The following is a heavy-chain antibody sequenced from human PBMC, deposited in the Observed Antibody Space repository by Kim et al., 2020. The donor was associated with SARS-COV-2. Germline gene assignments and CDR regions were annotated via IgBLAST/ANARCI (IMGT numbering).Heavy chain of an antibody. CDR2: INADESRA. V-gene: IGHV3-74*03. D-gene: IGHD4-4*01. CDR3: ARQKGSSNSFNS. Sequence: VGSLRLSCAASGFAFSNYWMHWVRQGPGQGLEWVSFINADESRATYADSVKGRFSISRDNVKSTVYLEMNSLRPEDTAVYYCARQKGSSNSFNSWGQGTL. J-gene: IGHJ5*01. CDR1: GFAFSNYW.